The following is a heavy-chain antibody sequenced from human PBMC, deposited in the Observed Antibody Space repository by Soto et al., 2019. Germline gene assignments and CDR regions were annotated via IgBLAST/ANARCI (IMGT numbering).Heavy chain of an antibody. CDR3: ARDIKGSWPTLAY. D-gene: IGHD6-13*01. CDR1: GGSISNYY. CDR2: IYYTGST. J-gene: IGHJ4*02. Sequence: NPSETLSLTCTVSGGSISNYYWSWIRQPPGKGLEWIGYIYYTGSTNYNPSLKSRVTISVDTPKNQFSLRLSSLTAADTAVYYCARDIKGSWPTLAYWGQGTLVTVSS. V-gene: IGHV4-59*01.